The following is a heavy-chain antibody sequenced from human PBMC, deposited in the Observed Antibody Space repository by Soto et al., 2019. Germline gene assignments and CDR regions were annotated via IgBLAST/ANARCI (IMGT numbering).Heavy chain of an antibody. CDR3: ATGHYDFWSGASMDV. CDR2: IIPIFGTA. Sequence: SVKVSGKASGVTFSSYAISWVRQAPGQGLEWMGGIIPIFGTANYAQKFQGRVTITADESTSTAYMELSSLRSEDTAVYYCATGHYDFWSGASMDVWGQGTTVTVSS. J-gene: IGHJ6*02. D-gene: IGHD3-3*01. V-gene: IGHV1-69*13. CDR1: GVTFSSYA.